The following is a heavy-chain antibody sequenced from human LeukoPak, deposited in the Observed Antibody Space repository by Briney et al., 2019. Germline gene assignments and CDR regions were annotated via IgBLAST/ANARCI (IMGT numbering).Heavy chain of an antibody. J-gene: IGHJ4*02. V-gene: IGHV3-23*01. CDR3: AQGYGNGWFPH. CDR1: GFSVSTSG. D-gene: IGHD6-19*01. CDR2: ISVEGESA. Sequence: GGSLRLSCTVSGFSVSTSGMSWVRQAQGKGLQTISAISVEGESAYYADSVKGRFTISRDNSKNTLYLQMNSLRVEDTAVYFCAQGYGNGWFPHWGQGSLVSVSS.